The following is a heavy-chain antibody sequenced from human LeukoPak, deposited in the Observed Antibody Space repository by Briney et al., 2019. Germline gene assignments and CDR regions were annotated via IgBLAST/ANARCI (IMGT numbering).Heavy chain of an antibody. CDR3: ASLWGMATPEYYFDY. Sequence: PSETLSLTCTVSGGSISSSSYYWGWIRQPPGKGLEWIGSIYHSGSTYYNPSLKSRVTISVDTSKNQFSLKLSSVTAADTAVYYCASLWGMATPEYYFDYWGQGTLVTVSS. V-gene: IGHV4-39*07. D-gene: IGHD5-24*01. CDR1: GGSISSSSYY. J-gene: IGHJ4*02. CDR2: IYHSGST.